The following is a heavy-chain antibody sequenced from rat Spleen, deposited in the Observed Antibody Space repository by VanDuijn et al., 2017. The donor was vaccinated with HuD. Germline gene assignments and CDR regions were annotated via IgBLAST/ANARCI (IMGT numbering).Heavy chain of an antibody. V-gene: IGHV5-25*01. CDR1: GFSFSNYD. CDR2: TSTSGSRT. J-gene: IGHJ4*01. CDR3: ARYSGSVDA. D-gene: IGHD1-4*01. Sequence: EVQLVESGGGLVQPGRSMKLSCAASGFSFSNYDMAWVRQAPTKGLEWVATTSTSGSRTYYPDSVNGRFTISRDNAQSSRYQQMNSRKSEDTATYYCARYSGSVDAWGQGASVTVSS.